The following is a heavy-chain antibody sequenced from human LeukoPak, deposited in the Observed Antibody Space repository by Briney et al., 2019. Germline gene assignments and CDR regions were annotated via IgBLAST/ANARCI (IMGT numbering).Heavy chain of an antibody. D-gene: IGHD1-26*01. CDR1: GGSFSGYY. CDR3: ARAVYSGSYRLDY. Sequence: QTSETLSLACAAYGGSFSGYYWSWIRQPPGKGLEWIGEINHSGSTNYNPSLKSRVTISVDTSKNQFSLKLSSVTAADTAVYYGARAVYSGSYRLDYWGQGTLVTVSS. V-gene: IGHV4-34*01. J-gene: IGHJ4*02. CDR2: INHSGST.